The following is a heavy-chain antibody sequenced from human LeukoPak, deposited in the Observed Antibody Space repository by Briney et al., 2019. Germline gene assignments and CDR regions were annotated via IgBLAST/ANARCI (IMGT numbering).Heavy chain of an antibody. V-gene: IGHV4-39*01. CDR1: GGSISSSSYY. J-gene: IGHJ4*02. Sequence: PSETLSLTCTVSGGSISSSSYYWGWIRQPPGKGLEWIGSIYYSGSTYYNPSLKSPVTISVDTSKNQFSLKLSSVTAAETAVYYCASNLYDSSGYYPQEFDYWGQGTLVTVSS. CDR3: ASNLYDSSGYYPQEFDY. D-gene: IGHD3-22*01. CDR2: IYYSGST.